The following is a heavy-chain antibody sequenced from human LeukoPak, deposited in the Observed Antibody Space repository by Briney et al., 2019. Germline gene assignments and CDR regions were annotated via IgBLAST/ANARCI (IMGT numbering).Heavy chain of an antibody. J-gene: IGHJ4*02. CDR2: IKEDGSEK. CDR3: ARDLIVGTTIRYYFDY. Sequence: PGGSLRLSCAASGFMFSSYWMSWVRQAPGKGLEWVADIKEDGSEKSYVDSVKGRFTISRDNAKNSLYLQMNTLRAEDTAVYYCARDLIVGTTIRYYFDYWGQGTLVTVSS. CDR1: GFMFSSYW. V-gene: IGHV3-7*01. D-gene: IGHD1-26*01.